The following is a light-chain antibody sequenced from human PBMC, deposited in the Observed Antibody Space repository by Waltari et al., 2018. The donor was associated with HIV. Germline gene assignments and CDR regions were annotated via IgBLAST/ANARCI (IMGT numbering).Light chain of an antibody. V-gene: IGLV4-69*01. J-gene: IGLJ3*02. CDR3: QTWGTGIQV. CDR2: LNSDGSY. Sequence: QLVVTQSPSASASLGASVKFTCTLSSRHSRYAIAWPPQQPEKAPRYLMKLNSDGSYIRGDGIPDRFSGSSSGAERYLTISSLQSEDEADYYCQTWGTGIQVFGGGTKLTVL. CDR1: SRHSRYA.